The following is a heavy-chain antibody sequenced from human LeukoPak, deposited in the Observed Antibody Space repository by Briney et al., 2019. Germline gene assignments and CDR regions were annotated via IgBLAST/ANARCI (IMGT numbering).Heavy chain of an antibody. J-gene: IGHJ4*02. CDR1: GGTFSSYA. D-gene: IGHD2-2*02. CDR3: ASEDCSRTSCYTFGSHYFDY. V-gene: IGHV1-69*05. Sequence: EASVKVSCKASGGTFSSYAISWVRQAPGQGLEWMGRIIPIFGTANYAQKFQGRVTITTDESTSTAYMELSSLRSEDTAVYYCASEDCSRTSCYTFGSHYFDYWGQGTLVTVSS. CDR2: IIPIFGTA.